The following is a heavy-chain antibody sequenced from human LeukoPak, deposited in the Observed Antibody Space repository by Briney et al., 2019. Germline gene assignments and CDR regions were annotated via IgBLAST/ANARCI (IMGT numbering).Heavy chain of an antibody. CDR1: GFTFRDYY. Sequence: GGSLRLSCAASGFTFRDYYMGWIRQAPGKGLEWILYITNSGTTTYIADSVKGRFAISRDNAKSSLYLQRNSPRAEDTAVYYCARAFNDAFDIWGQGTVVTVSS. CDR3: ARAFNDAFDI. CDR2: ITNSGTTT. V-gene: IGHV3-11*04. J-gene: IGHJ3*02.